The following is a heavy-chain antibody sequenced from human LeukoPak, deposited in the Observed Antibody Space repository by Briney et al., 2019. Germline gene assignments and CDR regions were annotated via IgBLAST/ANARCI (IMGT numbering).Heavy chain of an antibody. CDR3: ARGFVVVPAALRWFDP. D-gene: IGHD2-2*01. J-gene: IGHJ5*02. Sequence: SETLSLTCTVSGGSISSGDYYWSWIRQPPGKGREWIVYIYYSGSTYYNPSLKSRFTISVYTSKNQFSLKLSSVTAADTAVYYCARGFVVVPAALRWFDPWGQGTLVTVSS. CDR2: IYYSGST. CDR1: GGSISSGDYY. V-gene: IGHV4-30-4*08.